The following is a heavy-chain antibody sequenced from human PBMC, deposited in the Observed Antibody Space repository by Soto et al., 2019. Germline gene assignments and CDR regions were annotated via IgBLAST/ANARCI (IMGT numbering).Heavy chain of an antibody. J-gene: IGHJ6*02. V-gene: IGHV4-4*07. D-gene: IGHD6-13*01. Sequence: SETLALPCTVSVDSITTYYWSWIRQPAGKGLEWIGRIDTSGNTNYNPSLKSRVTMSVDTSKKQFSLKLTSVTAADTAVYYCARYSNNWFQAEGMDVWGQGTTVTVSS. CDR1: VDSITTYY. CDR2: IDTSGNT. CDR3: ARYSNNWFQAEGMDV.